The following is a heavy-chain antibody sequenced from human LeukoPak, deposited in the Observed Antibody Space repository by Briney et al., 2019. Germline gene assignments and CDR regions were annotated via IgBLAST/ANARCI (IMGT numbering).Heavy chain of an antibody. V-gene: IGHV1-18*01. J-gene: IGHJ4*02. CDR1: GYTFTSYG. CDR2: ISAYNGNT. D-gene: IGHD2-8*01. CDR3: ARGVYCTNGVCSFDY. Sequence: ASVKVSCKASGYTFTSYGISWVRQAPGQGLEWMGWISAYNGNTNYAQKLQGRVTMTTDTSTSTAYMELRSLRSDDTTVYYCARGVYCTNGVCSFDYWGQGTLVTVSS.